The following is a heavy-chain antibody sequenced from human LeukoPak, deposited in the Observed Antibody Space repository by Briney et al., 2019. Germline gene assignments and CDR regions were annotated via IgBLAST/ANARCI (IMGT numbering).Heavy chain of an antibody. J-gene: IGHJ4*02. CDR1: GFTFSSYG. CDR3: AKGGKGRREFDY. CDR2: ISYDGSNK. V-gene: IGHV3-30*18. D-gene: IGHD4-23*01. Sequence: PGGSLRLSCAASGFTFSSYGMHWVRQAPGKGLEWVAVISYDGSNKYYADSVKGRFTISRDNSKNTLYLQMNSLRAEDTAVYYCAKGGKGRREFDYWGQGTLVTVSS.